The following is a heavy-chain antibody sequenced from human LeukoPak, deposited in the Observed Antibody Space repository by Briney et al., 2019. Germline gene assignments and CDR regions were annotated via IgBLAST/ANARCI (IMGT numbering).Heavy chain of an antibody. Sequence: PGGSLRLSCSASGFTFSSYAMHWVRQAPGKGLEYVSAISSNGGSTYYADSVKGRFTISRDNSKNTLYLQMSSLRAEDTAVYYCVKDASRYSGYDSTFDYWGQGTLVTVSS. CDR3: VKDASRYSGYDSTFDY. J-gene: IGHJ4*02. CDR1: GFTFSSYA. CDR2: ISSNGGST. D-gene: IGHD5-12*01. V-gene: IGHV3-64D*06.